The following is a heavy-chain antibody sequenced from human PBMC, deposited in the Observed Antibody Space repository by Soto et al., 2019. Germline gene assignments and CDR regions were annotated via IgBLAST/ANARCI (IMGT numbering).Heavy chain of an antibody. J-gene: IGHJ3*02. CDR1: GFTFSSYG. CDR3: ARLYCSASSCYSVGAFDI. CDR2: IWFDGGDK. V-gene: IGHV3-33*01. Sequence: LRLSCAASGFTFSSYGMHWVRQAPGKGLEWVALIWFDGGDKYYTESVKGRFTISRDNSKSTLYLQMNSLRAEDTAVYYCARLYCSASSCYSVGAFDIRGQGTMVTVSS. D-gene: IGHD2-15*01.